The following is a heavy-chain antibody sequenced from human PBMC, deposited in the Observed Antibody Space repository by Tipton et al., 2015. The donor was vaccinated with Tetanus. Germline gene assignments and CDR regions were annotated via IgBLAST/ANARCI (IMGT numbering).Heavy chain of an antibody. CDR3: ARGSRYYFDS. CDR2: ILYTGST. J-gene: IGHJ4*02. Sequence: TLSLTCTVSGGSISNTGDYWGWIRQHPGKGLEWIGYILYTGSTYNTPSLKSRVTISVDTSKNQFSLKLTSVTAADTAVYYCARGSRYYFDSWGQGTLVTVSS. CDR1: GGSISNTGDY. V-gene: IGHV4-31*03.